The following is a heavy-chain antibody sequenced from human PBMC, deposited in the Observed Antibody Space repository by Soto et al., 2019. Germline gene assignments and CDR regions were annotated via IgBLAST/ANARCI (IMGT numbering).Heavy chain of an antibody. CDR3: ARLPSRHLVDY. CDR2: MFYGVST. J-gene: IGHJ4*02. CDR1: GSSIHSSGYY. D-gene: IGHD3-3*02. Sequence: SETLSLTCTVSGSSIHSSGYYWGWIRQPPGKGLERIGSMFYGVSTYYNPSLKSRVTVSVDTSKNQFSLNLRSVTAADTAVYYCARLPSRHLVDYWGQGALVTVST. V-gene: IGHV4-39*01.